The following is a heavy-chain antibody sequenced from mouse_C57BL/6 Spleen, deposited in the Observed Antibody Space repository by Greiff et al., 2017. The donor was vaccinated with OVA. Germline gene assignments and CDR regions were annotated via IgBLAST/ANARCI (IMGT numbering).Heavy chain of an antibody. V-gene: IGHV5-17*01. D-gene: IGHD1-1*01. Sequence: EVQLVESGGGLVKPGGSLKLSCAASGFTFSDYGMHWVRQAPEKGLEWVAYISSGSSTIYYADTVKGRFTISRDNAKNTLFLQMTSLRSEDTAMYYCARRGVYYYGSSYSYYAMDYWGQGTSVTVSS. J-gene: IGHJ4*01. CDR1: GFTFSDYG. CDR3: ARRGVYYYGSSYSYYAMDY. CDR2: ISSGSSTI.